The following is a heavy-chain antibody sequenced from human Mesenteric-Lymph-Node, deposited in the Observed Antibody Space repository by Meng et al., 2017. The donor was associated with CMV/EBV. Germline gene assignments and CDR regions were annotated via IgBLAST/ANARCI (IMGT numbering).Heavy chain of an antibody. Sequence: GGSLRLSCAASGFTFAGFAMNWVRQAPGKGLEWVSSISESGGTTDYADSVKGRFTISRDNSKNTLYLQMSSLRAGDTAIYYCAKQFVNLWGQGTMVTVSS. CDR2: ISESGGTT. D-gene: IGHD3-16*02. J-gene: IGHJ3*01. V-gene: IGHV3-23*01. CDR1: GFTFAGFA. CDR3: AKQFVNL.